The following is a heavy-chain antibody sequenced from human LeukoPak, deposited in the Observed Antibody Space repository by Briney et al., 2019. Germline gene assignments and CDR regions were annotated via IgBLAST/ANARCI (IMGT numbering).Heavy chain of an antibody. CDR3: AREKFDY. Sequence: GGSLRLSCGASGFTFSSYWMSWVRQAPGKGLEWVANIKQDGSEKYYVDSVKGRFTISRDSAKNSLFLQMNSLRAEDTAVYNCAREKFDYWGQGTLVSVSS. CDR2: IKQDGSEK. V-gene: IGHV3-7*03. CDR1: GFTFSSYW. J-gene: IGHJ4*02.